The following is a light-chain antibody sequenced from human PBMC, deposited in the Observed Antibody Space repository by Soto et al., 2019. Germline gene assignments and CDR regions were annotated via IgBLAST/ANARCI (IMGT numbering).Light chain of an antibody. J-gene: IGLJ3*02. CDR1: SSNIGSNT. CDR2: KNN. CDR3: AAWDDSLNGRV. V-gene: IGLV1-44*01. Sequence: QSVLTQPPSASGTPGQRVTISCSGSSSNIGSNTVNWYQQLPGTAPKHLIYKNNQRPSGVPDRFSGSKSDTSASLAISGLQSEDEADYYCAAWDDSLNGRVFGGGTKVTVL.